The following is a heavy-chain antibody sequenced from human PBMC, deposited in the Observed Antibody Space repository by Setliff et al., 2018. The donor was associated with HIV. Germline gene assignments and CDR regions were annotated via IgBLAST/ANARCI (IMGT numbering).Heavy chain of an antibody. Sequence: KTSETLSLTCAVYGGSFSGYHWDWIRQFPGKGLEWIGEINHTGNTQYNPSLKSRVTMSEETSKNQFSLKLKSVTAADTAIYFCARGKGGLVGPAEFDYWGPGTQVTVSS. V-gene: IGHV4-34*01. CDR2: INHTGNT. CDR3: ARGKGGLVGPAEFDY. J-gene: IGHJ4*02. D-gene: IGHD1-26*01. CDR1: GGSFSGYH.